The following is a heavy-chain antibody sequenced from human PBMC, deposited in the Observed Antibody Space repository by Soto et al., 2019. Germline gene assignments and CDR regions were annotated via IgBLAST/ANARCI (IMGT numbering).Heavy chain of an antibody. J-gene: IGHJ4*02. CDR1: GGSFSGYY. D-gene: IGHD3-16*02. V-gene: IGHV4-34*01. Sequence: SETLSLTCAVYGGSFSGYYWSRIRQPPGTGLERIGEINHSVSTNYNPYLKSRVTISVYTSKNQFSLKLSSGTGADTAMYYCARRKLSDYDWGSDRYHFDCWGQGALVTVSS. CDR3: ARRKLSDYDWGSDRYHFDC. CDR2: INHSVST.